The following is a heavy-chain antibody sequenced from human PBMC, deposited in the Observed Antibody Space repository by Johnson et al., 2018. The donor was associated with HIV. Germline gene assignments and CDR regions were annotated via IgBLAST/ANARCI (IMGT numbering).Heavy chain of an antibody. Sequence: QVQLVESGGGVVQPGGSLRLSCAASGFTFNTYGMDWVRQAPGKGLEWVAFIRYDGNSKYYIDSVKGRFTVSRDNSKNTLYLQMKSLRPEDTAVYYCARGGWGDAFDIWGQGTMVTVSS. J-gene: IGHJ3*02. CDR1: GFTFNTYG. D-gene: IGHD3-16*01. CDR2: IRYDGNSK. CDR3: ARGGWGDAFDI. V-gene: IGHV3-30*02.